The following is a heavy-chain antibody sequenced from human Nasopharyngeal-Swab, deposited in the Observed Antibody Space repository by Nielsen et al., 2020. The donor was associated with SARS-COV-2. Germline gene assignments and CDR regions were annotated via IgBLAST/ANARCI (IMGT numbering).Heavy chain of an antibody. Sequence: ASVKVSCQASGYTFTTYYIHWVRQAPGQGLEWMGIINPSGGGTNYAQKFKGRAIMTGDTSTGTVYMELTSLTSEDTAVYYCARMMYFHGYYAMDVWGQGTTVTVSS. CDR1: GYTFTTYY. CDR3: ARMMYFHGYYAMDV. D-gene: IGHD3-10*01. J-gene: IGHJ6*02. V-gene: IGHV1-46*01. CDR2: INPSGGGT.